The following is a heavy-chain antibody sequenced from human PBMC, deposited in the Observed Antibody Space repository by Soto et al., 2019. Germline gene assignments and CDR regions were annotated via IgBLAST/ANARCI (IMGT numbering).Heavy chain of an antibody. Sequence: GGSLRLSCAASGFSFSSYWMSWVRQAPGKGLERVANIKQDGREQYYMDSVKGRFTISRDNSKNTLYLQMNSLRAEYKAVYYCARALRIVGATLGYNYYGMDVWDQGTRVTASS. J-gene: IGHJ6*02. CDR3: ARALRIVGATLGYNYYGMDV. CDR1: GFSFSSYW. V-gene: IGHV3-7*01. CDR2: IKQDGREQ. D-gene: IGHD1-26*01.